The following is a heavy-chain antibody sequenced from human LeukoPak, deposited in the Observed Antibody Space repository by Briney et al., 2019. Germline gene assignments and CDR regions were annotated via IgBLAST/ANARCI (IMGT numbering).Heavy chain of an antibody. V-gene: IGHV4-59*08. CDR3: ARGPYSYDSSGAFDI. Sequence: PSETLSLTCTVSGDSLTSYYWSWIRQPPGKGLEWIGYNYYSGSTNYNPSLKSRVTISVDTSKNQFSLKLSSVTAADTAVYFCARGPYSYDSSGAFDIWGQGTMVTVSS. J-gene: IGHJ3*02. CDR1: GDSLTSYY. CDR2: NYYSGST. D-gene: IGHD3-22*01.